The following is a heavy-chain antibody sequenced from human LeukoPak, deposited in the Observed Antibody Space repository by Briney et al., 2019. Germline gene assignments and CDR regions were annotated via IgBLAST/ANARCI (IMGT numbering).Heavy chain of an antibody. Sequence: SETLSLTCAVSGYSISSGYYWGWIRPPPGKGLEWIGTIYQYVSTYYNPSLKSRVTISVDTSKNQFSLKLSSVTAADTAVYYCARHRSPDGSTSCYNDWGQGTLVTVSS. CDR1: GYSISSGYY. D-gene: IGHD2-2*02. CDR3: ARHRSPDGSTSCYND. V-gene: IGHV4-38-2*01. J-gene: IGHJ4*02. CDR2: IYQYVST.